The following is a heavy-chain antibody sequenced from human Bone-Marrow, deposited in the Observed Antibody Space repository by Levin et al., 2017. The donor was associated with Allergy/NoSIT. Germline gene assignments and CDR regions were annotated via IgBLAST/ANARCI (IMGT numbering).Heavy chain of an antibody. V-gene: IGHV3-15*01. CDR2: IKRNTDGGTT. D-gene: IGHD3-16*02. CDR1: GFTFSNAW. J-gene: IGHJ4*02. Sequence: PGGSLRLSCAASGFTFSNAWMSWVRQAPGKGLEWVGRIKRNTDGGTTDYAAPVKGRFTISRDDSKNTMYLQMNSLKTEDTAVYYCTTDLAIVAGVGLFDYWGQGTLVTVSS. CDR3: TTDLAIVAGVGLFDY.